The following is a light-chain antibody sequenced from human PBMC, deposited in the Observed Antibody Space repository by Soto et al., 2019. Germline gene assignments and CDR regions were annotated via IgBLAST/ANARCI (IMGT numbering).Light chain of an antibody. V-gene: IGKV3-11*01. Sequence: EIVLTQSPGTLSLSPGERATLSCRASQNILSNLAWYQQKPGQAPRLLIYGASTRATGIPARFSGSGSGTDFILTISSLLPEDFAVYYCQQSSNWPPEITFGQGTRLEIK. CDR1: QNILSN. CDR3: QQSSNWPPEIT. J-gene: IGKJ5*01. CDR2: GAS.